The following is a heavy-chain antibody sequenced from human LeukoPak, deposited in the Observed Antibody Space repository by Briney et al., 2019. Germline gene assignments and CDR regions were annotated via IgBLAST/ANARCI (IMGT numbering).Heavy chain of an antibody. V-gene: IGHV1-2*02. Sequence: ASVKVSCKASGYTFNGYYMHWARQAPGQGLEWMGWINPNSGGTSYAQKFQGRVTMTRDTSISTAYMELSRLRSDDTAVYYCARDSGWYNWGQGTLVTVSS. J-gene: IGHJ4*02. CDR1: GYTFNGYY. D-gene: IGHD6-19*01. CDR3: ARDSGWYN. CDR2: INPNSGGT.